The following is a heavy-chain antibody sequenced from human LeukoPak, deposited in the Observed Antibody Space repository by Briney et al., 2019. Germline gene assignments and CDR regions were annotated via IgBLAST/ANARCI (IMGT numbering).Heavy chain of an antibody. CDR1: GFTFSDYY. Sequence: GGSLRLSCAASGFTFSDYYMSWIRQAPGKGLEWVSYISSSGSTIYYADSVKGRFTISRDNAKNSLYLQMNSLSAEDTAVYYCARPVNAYYYYMDVWGKGTTVTISS. V-gene: IGHV3-11*01. CDR2: ISSSGSTI. J-gene: IGHJ6*03. CDR3: ARPVNAYYYYMDV.